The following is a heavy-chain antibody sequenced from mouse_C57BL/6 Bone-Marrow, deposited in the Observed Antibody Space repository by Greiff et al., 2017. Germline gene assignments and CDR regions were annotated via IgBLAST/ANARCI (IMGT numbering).Heavy chain of an antibody. D-gene: IGHD2-5*01. Sequence: QVQLQQSGAELVRPGASVTLSCKASGYTFTDYEMHWVKQTPVHGLEWIGAIDPETGGTAYNQKFKGKAILTADKSSGTAYMELRLLTSEDSAVYYCTREGVLYYSNYGAMDYWGQGTSVTVSS. J-gene: IGHJ4*01. CDR1: GYTFTDYE. CDR3: TREGVLYYSNYGAMDY. CDR2: IDPETGGT. V-gene: IGHV1-15*01.